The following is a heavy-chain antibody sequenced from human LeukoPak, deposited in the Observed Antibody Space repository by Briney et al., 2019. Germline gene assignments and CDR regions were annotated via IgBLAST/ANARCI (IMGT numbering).Heavy chain of an antibody. V-gene: IGHV4-4*07. J-gene: IGHJ6*02. Sequence: SETLSLTCTVSGGSISSYYWSWIRQPAGKGLEWIGRIYTSGSTNCNPSLKSRVTMSVDTSKNQFSLKLSSVTAADTAVYYCARDHGYDILTGYYYYYGMDVWAQGTTVTVSS. CDR2: IYTSGST. D-gene: IGHD3-9*01. CDR1: GGSISSYY. CDR3: ARDHGYDILTGYYYYYGMDV.